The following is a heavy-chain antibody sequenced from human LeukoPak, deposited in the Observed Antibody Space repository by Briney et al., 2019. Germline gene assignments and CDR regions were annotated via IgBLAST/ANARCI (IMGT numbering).Heavy chain of an antibody. J-gene: IGHJ4*02. D-gene: IGHD1-7*01. Sequence: GGSLRLSCAASGFTFSSFEMNWVRQAPGKGLEWVSAISGSGGSTYYADSVKGRFTISRDNSKNTLYLQMNSLRAEDTAVYYCAKDGKTRNWNYFQAKPVYWGQGTLVTVSS. V-gene: IGHV3-23*01. CDR1: GFTFSSFE. CDR2: ISGSGGST. CDR3: AKDGKTRNWNYFQAKPVY.